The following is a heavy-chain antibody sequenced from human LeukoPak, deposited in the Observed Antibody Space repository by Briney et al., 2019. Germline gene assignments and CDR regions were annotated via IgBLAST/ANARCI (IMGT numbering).Heavy chain of an antibody. D-gene: IGHD2-15*01. Sequence: PGGSLRLSCAASGFTFSSYAMRWVRQAPGKGLEWVSAISGSGGSTYYADSVKGRFTISRDNSKNTLYLQMNSLRAEDTAVYYCAKDHSHCSGGSCSGFDYWGQGTLVTVSS. J-gene: IGHJ4*02. CDR1: GFTFSSYA. CDR2: ISGSGGST. CDR3: AKDHSHCSGGSCSGFDY. V-gene: IGHV3-23*01.